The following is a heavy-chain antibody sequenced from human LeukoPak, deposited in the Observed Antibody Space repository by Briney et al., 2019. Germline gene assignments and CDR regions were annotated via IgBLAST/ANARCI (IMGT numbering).Heavy chain of an antibody. J-gene: IGHJ4*02. V-gene: IGHV3-48*03. CDR2: ISSSGSTI. Sequence: GGSLRLSCAASGFTFSSYEMNWVRQAPGKGLEWVSYISSSGSTIYYADSVKGRFTISRDNSKNTLYLQINSLRAEDTGIYYCAKDSTTGATLADWGQGTLVTVSS. CDR3: AKDSTTGATLAD. D-gene: IGHD4-17*01. CDR1: GFTFSSYE.